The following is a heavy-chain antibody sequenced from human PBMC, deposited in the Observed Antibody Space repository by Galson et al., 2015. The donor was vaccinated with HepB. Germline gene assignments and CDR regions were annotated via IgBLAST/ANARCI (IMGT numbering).Heavy chain of an antibody. J-gene: IGHJ3*02. Sequence: SVKVSCKASGYTFTTCAMHWVRQAPGQRPEWMGWISGDNGNTKYSQRFQGRVTITRDTSASTAYMELSSLRSEDTAVYYCAREETPMYSGSYNAFDIWGQGTMVTVSS. CDR3: AREETPMYSGSYNAFDI. D-gene: IGHD1-26*01. CDR2: ISGDNGNT. CDR1: GYTFTTCA. V-gene: IGHV1-3*01.